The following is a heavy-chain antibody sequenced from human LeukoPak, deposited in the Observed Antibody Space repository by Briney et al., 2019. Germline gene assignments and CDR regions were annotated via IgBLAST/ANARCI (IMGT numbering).Heavy chain of an antibody. CDR2: ISYDGSNK. V-gene: IGHV3-30*14. CDR3: VYGDFVRTVNYFDY. D-gene: IGHD4-17*01. Sequence: GGSLRLSRAASGFTFSSYAMHWVRQAPGKGLEWVAVISYDGSNKYYADSVKGRFTISRDNSKNSLFLQMNSLRVEDTALYYCVYGDFVRTVNYFDYWGQGTLVTVSS. J-gene: IGHJ4*02. CDR1: GFTFSSYA.